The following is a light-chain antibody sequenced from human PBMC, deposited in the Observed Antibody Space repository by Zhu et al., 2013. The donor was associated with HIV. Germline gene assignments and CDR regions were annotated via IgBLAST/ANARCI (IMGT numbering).Light chain of an antibody. CDR1: QSVDH. CDR2: GAS. J-gene: IGKJ1*01. V-gene: IGKV3-20*01. CDR3: QQYGRSGT. Sequence: EIVLTQSPGTLALSPGERATLSCRASQSVDHLAWYQQKPGQAPRLLIWGASNRVSGIPDRFSGSGSGTDFTLTISRLEPEDFAVYYCQQYGRSGTFGQGTKVEV.